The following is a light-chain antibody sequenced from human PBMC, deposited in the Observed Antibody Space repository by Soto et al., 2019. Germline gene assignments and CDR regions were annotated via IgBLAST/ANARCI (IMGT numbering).Light chain of an antibody. CDR1: QSVSSSY. V-gene: IGKV3-20*01. CDR2: GAS. Sequence: EIVLTQSPGTLSLSPGERATLSCRASQSVSSSYLAWYQQKPGQAPRLLIYGASNRATGIPDRFSGSGSGTDFTLTISRLEPEDFAVYYCQHYGSSLWTFGQGNKVEIK. J-gene: IGKJ1*01. CDR3: QHYGSSLWT.